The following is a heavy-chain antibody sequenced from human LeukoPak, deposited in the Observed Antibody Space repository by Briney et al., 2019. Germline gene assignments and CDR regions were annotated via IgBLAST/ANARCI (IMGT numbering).Heavy chain of an antibody. CDR1: GFTFSSYW. Sequence: GGSLRLSCAASGFTFSSYWMHWVRQAPGKGLVWVSRINSDGSSTSYADSVKGRFTISRDNAKNTLYLQMNSLRAEDTAVYYCARALYYGSGSYYIPLWFDPWGQGTLVTVSS. V-gene: IGHV3-74*01. CDR2: INSDGSST. CDR3: ARALYYGSGSYYIPLWFDP. J-gene: IGHJ5*02. D-gene: IGHD3-10*01.